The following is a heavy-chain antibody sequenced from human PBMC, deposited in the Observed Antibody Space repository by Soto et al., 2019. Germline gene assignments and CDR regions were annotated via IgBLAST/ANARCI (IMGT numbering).Heavy chain of an antibody. D-gene: IGHD4-17*01. CDR3: VKDLTVTTRNYGMDV. V-gene: IGHV3-9*01. CDR1: GFTFDDYA. CDR2: ISWNSGSI. Sequence: EVQLVESGGNLVQPGRSLRLSCAASGFTFDDYAMHWVRQVPGRGLEWVSGISWNSGSIAYADSVRGRFTISRDNAKNSLYLQMSSLRAEDTALYYCVKDLTVTTRNYGMDVWGQGTTVTVSS. J-gene: IGHJ6*02.